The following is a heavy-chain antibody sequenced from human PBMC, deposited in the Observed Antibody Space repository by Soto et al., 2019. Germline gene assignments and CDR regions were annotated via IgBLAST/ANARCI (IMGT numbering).Heavy chain of an antibody. CDR1: GGSISSYY. D-gene: IGHD2-2*02. J-gene: IGHJ6*02. CDR3: ASSIVVVPAAIGSYYYYGMDV. V-gene: IGHV4-59*01. CDR2: IYYSGST. Sequence: SETLSLTCTVSGGSISSYYWSWIRQPPGKGLEWIGYIYYSGSTNYNPSLKSRVTISVDTSKNQFSLKLSSVTAADTAVYYCASSIVVVPAAIGSYYYYGMDVWGQGTTVTVSS.